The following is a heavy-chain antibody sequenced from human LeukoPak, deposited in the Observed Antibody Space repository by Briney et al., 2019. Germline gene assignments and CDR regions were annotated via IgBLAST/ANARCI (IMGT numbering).Heavy chain of an antibody. V-gene: IGHV3-21*04. CDR1: GFTFSSYE. Sequence: GGYLRLSCAASGFTFSSYEMNWVRQAPGKGLEWVSSISSSSSYIYYADSVKGRFTISRDNAKNSLYLQMNSLRAEDTAVYYCARVGGWSSAYYYYMDVWGKGTTVTVSS. J-gene: IGHJ6*03. CDR2: ISSSSSYI. CDR3: ARVGGWSSAYYYYMDV. D-gene: IGHD6-6*01.